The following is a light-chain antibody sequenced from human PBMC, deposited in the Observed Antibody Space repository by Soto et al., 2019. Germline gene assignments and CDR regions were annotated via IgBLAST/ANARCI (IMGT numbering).Light chain of an antibody. CDR1: QTIDSW. CDR2: KAS. CDR3: QQYYSFPWT. Sequence: DIQMTQSPSTLSASVGAXVTITCRASQTIDSWLAWYQQRPGKPPNLMIYKASTLASGVPSRFSGSRSGTDCTLTISCLQSEDVATYYCQQYYSFPWTLGQGTKVDI. V-gene: IGKV1-5*03. J-gene: IGKJ1*01.